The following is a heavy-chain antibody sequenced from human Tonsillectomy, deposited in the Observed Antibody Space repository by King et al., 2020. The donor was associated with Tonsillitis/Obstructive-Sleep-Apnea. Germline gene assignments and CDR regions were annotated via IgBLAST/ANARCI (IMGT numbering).Heavy chain of an antibody. J-gene: IGHJ6*02. V-gene: IGHV5-51*03. D-gene: IGHD5/OR15-5a*01. CDR2: IYPGDSDT. Sequence: VQLVESGAEVKKPGESLKISCKGSGYSFTSYWIGWVRQMPGKGLEWMGIIYPGDSDTRYSPSFQGQVTISADKSISTAYLQWSSLKASDTAMYYCVTVYGARDYYYGMDVWGQGTTVTVSS. CDR3: VTVYGARDYYYGMDV. CDR1: GYSFTSYW.